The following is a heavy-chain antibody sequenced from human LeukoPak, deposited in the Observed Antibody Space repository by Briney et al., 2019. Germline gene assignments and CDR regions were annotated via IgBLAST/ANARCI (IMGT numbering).Heavy chain of an antibody. J-gene: IGHJ4*02. CDR2: IKEDGAEQ. CDR3: AGGEGWTAED. V-gene: IGHV3-7*03. Sequence: GGSLRLSCAASGFTVSRYWMTWVRQAPGKGLEWVATIKEDGAEQHLVESVQGRFTVSRDNTENSVYLQMNSLRVEDTGVYFCAGGEGWTAEDWGQGTQVTVSS. CDR1: GFTVSRYW. D-gene: IGHD3/OR15-3a*01.